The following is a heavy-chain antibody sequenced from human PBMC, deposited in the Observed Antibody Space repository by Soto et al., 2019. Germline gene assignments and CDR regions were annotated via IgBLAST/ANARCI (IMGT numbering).Heavy chain of an antibody. D-gene: IGHD6-19*01. CDR1: GYTFTSYG. J-gene: IGHJ4*02. Sequence: ASVKVSCKASGYTFTSYGISWVRQAPGQGLEWMGWISAYNGNTDYAQKLQGRVTMTADTSTSTAYMELRSLRSDDTAVYYCARVAESGYSSGWYNLTYYYFDYWGQGTLVTVSS. CDR2: ISAYNGNT. CDR3: ARVAESGYSSGWYNLTYYYFDY. V-gene: IGHV1-18*01.